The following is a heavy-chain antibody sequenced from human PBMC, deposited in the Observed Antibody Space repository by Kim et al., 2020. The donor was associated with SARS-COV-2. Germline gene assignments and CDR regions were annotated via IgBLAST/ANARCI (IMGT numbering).Heavy chain of an antibody. Sequence: SETLSLTCTVSGGSISHYYWSWIRQPPGKGLEWIGYIYYSGSTNYNPSLKSRVTISLDRSKNQFSLNLYSVTAADTAIYYCARAVNFDNWGQGTLVTVSS. D-gene: IGHD6-19*01. CDR1: GGSISHYY. CDR3: ARAVNFDN. CDR2: IYYSGST. V-gene: IGHV4-59*01. J-gene: IGHJ4*02.